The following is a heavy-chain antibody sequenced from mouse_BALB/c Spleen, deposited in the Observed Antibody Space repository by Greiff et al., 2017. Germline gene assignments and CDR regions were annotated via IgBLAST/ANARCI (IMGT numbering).Heavy chain of an antibody. CDR3: TRDRDYRSEGLAY. CDR2: ISSGGSYT. CDR1: GFTFSSYT. J-gene: IGHJ3*01. V-gene: IGHV5-6-4*01. Sequence: DVKLVESGGGLVKPGGSLKLSCAASGFTFSSYTLSWVRQTPEKRLEWVATISSGGSYTYYPDSVKGRFTISRDNAKNTLYLQMSSLKSEDTAMYNCTRDRDYRSEGLAYWGQGTLVTVSA. D-gene: IGHD2-14*01.